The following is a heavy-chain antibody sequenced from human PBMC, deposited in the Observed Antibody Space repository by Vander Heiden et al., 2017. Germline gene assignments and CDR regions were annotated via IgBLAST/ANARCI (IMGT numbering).Heavy chain of an antibody. J-gene: IGHJ6*02. CDR2: INSDGSST. D-gene: IGHD3-3*01. V-gene: IGHV3-74*01. CDR1: GFTFSSYW. Sequence: EVQLVESGGGLVQPGGSLRLSCAASGFTFSSYWMTWVRQAPGKGLVWVSRINSDGSSTSYADSVKGRFTISRDNAKNTLYLQMNSLRAEDTAVYYCARDANYDFWSGYYAYYYYGMDVWGQGTTVTVSS. CDR3: ARDANYDFWSGYYAYYYYGMDV.